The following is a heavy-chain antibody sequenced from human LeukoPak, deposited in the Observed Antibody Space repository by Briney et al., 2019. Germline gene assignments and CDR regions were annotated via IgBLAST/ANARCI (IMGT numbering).Heavy chain of an antibody. CDR2: VSGSGAST. CDR1: GFSFSSYA. D-gene: IGHD2-2*02. Sequence: GGSLRLSCAASGFSFSSYAMSWVRQAPGKGLEWVSAVSGSGASTYYADSVKGRFTISRDNPKNTLYLQMNSLRAEDTAVYYCAKRALRYCSDTTCYSNLDYWGQGTLVTVSS. V-gene: IGHV3-23*01. CDR3: AKRALRYCSDTTCYSNLDY. J-gene: IGHJ4*01.